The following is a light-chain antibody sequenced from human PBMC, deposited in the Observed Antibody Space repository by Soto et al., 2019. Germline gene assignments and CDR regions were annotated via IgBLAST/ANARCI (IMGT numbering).Light chain of an antibody. CDR1: QSISSW. J-gene: IGKJ1*01. CDR3: QQYNSYWT. V-gene: IGKV1-5*01. Sequence: DIQMTQSPSTLSASVGDRVTITCRASQSISSWLAWYQQKPGKAPKLLIYDASSLESGLPSRFSDSGSGTEFTLTISSLQPDDFVTYYCQQYNSYWTFGQGTKVEIK. CDR2: DAS.